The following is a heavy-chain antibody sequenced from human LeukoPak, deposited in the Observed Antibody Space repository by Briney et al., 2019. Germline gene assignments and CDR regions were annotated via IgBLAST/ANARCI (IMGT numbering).Heavy chain of an antibody. J-gene: IGHJ4*02. V-gene: IGHV1-58*01. CDR1: GFTFTSSA. CDR2: IVVGSGNT. D-gene: IGHD6-6*01. CDR3: ARDRRALEYSSSSDY. Sequence: GTSVKVSCKASGFTFTSSAVQWVRQARGQRLEWIGWIVVGSGNTNYAQKFQERVTITRDMSTSTAYMELSSLRSEDTAVYCCARDRRALEYSSSSDYWGQGTLVTVSS.